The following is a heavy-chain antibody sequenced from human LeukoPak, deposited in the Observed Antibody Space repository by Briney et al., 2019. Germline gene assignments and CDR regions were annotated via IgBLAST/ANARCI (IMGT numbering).Heavy chain of an antibody. Sequence: TLPLTCTPSRASISSYYWSWIRQPPGTGLEWIGYIYYSGSTNYNPSLKSRVTISVDTSKDQFSLKLSSVTAADPAVYYCARGAARYYYYYMDVWGKGPTVPV. V-gene: IGHV4-59*01. CDR1: RASISSYY. J-gene: IGHJ6*03. CDR3: ARGAARYYYYYMDV. CDR2: IYYSGST.